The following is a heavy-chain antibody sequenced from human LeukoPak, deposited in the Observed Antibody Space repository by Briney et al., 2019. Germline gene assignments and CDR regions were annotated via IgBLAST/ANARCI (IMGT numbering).Heavy chain of an antibody. J-gene: IGHJ5*02. V-gene: IGHV1-8*01. D-gene: IGHD1-26*01. CDR2: MNPLSGNT. Sequence: ASVKVSCKTSGYSFVTSDINWVRQAAGQGLEWMGWMNPLSGNTGYAQKFQGRVTMTRTTSTGTAYMDLSSLRSEDTAVYYCARDQRGAKVRFDPWGQGTLVTVSS. CDR3: ARDQRGAKVRFDP. CDR1: GYSFVTSD.